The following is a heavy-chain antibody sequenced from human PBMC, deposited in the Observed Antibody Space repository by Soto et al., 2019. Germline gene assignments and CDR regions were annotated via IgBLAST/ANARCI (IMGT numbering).Heavy chain of an antibody. J-gene: IGHJ6*02. Sequence: QVQLVQSGAEVKKPGASVKVSCKASGYTFTSYGISWVRQAPGQGLEWMGWISAYNGNTNYAQKLQGRVTMTTDTSTNTGYMELRRLRSDDTAVYFCSRGKYSPPYYYHDGMDVWGQGTTVTVSS. CDR1: GYTFTSYG. V-gene: IGHV1-18*01. D-gene: IGHD5-18*01. CDR3: SRGKYSPPYYYHDGMDV. CDR2: ISAYNGNT.